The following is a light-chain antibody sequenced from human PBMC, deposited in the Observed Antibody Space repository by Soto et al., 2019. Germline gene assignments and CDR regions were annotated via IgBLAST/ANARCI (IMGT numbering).Light chain of an antibody. CDR1: QTVRSNY. CDR3: QQYDISPWT. CDR2: GAT. V-gene: IGKV3-20*01. J-gene: IGKJ1*01. Sequence: DIVLTQSPGTLSLSPGERVTLSCRASQTVRSNYLAWYQQRPGQTPRLLIYGATSRATGIPDRFSGSGSGTDFSLTISRLEPEDFAVYFCQQYDISPWTFRQGTKVEV.